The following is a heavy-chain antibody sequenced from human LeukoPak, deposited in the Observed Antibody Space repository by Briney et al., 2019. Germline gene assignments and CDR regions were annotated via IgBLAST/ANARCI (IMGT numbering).Heavy chain of an antibody. CDR2: ISSSASVI. Sequence: GGSLRLSCAASGFTFSNYEMNWVRQAPGKGLEWLSYISSSASVIYYADSVKGRFTISRDNAKNSLYLQMNSLRAEDTAVYYCARAYYGDHQFDYWGQGTLVTVSS. CDR1: GFTFSNYE. V-gene: IGHV3-48*03. CDR3: ARAYYGDHQFDY. D-gene: IGHD4-17*01. J-gene: IGHJ4*02.